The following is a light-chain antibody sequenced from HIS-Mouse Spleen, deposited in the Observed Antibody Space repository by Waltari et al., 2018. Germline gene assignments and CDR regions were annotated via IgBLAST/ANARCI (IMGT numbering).Light chain of an antibody. Sequence: QSVLTQPPSVSAAPGPKVTISCSGSSSNLGNNYVSWYQQLPGTAPKLLIYDNNKRAAGIPERFSGSKSGTSATLGSTGLQTGDEADYYCGTWDSSLSAVVFGGGTKLTVL. CDR2: DNN. CDR1: SSNLGNNY. CDR3: GTWDSSLSAVV. J-gene: IGLJ2*01. V-gene: IGLV1-51*01.